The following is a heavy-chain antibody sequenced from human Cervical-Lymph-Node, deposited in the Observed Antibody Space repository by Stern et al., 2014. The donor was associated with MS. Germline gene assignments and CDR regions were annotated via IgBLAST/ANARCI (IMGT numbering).Heavy chain of an antibody. CDR1: GFTFSSYS. J-gene: IGHJ4*02. CDR3: ARGLQLDY. Sequence: EVQLEESGGGLVQPGGSLRLSCAASGFTFSSYSMSWVRQAPGRGLEWVSHISSGGSTIYYAESVRGRFTISRDNGKNSLYLQMNSLRAEDTAVYYCARGLQLDYWGQGTPVTISS. CDR2: ISSGGSTI. V-gene: IGHV3-48*01. D-gene: IGHD5-24*01.